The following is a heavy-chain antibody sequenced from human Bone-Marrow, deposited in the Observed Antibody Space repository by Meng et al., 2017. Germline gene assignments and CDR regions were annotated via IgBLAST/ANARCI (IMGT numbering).Heavy chain of an antibody. Sequence: SETLSLTCAVYGGSFSGYYWSWIRQPPGKGLEWIGEINHSGSTNYNPPLKSRVTISVDTSKNQFSLKLSAVTAADTDVYYCARGLTSGPAAGDYWGQGTLVTVSS. J-gene: IGHJ4*02. CDR1: GGSFSGYY. CDR3: ARGLTSGPAAGDY. CDR2: INHSGST. V-gene: IGHV4-34*01. D-gene: IGHD2-15*01.